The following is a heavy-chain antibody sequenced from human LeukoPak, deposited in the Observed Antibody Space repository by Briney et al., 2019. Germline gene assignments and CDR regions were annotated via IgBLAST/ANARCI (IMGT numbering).Heavy chain of an antibody. D-gene: IGHD3-22*01. CDR3: ARDYDSSSNDAFDI. J-gene: IGHJ3*02. Sequence: SETLSLTCTVSGYSISSGYYWGWIRQPPGKGLEWIGSIYHSGSTYYNPSLKSRVTISVDTSKNQFSLKLSSVTAADTAVYYCARDYDSSSNDAFDIWGQGTMVTVSS. CDR1: GYSISSGYY. V-gene: IGHV4-38-2*02. CDR2: IYHSGST.